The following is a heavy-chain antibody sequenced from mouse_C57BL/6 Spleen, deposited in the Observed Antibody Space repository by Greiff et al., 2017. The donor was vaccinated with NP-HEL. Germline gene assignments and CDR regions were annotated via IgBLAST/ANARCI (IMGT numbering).Heavy chain of an antibody. V-gene: IGHV1-82*01. CDR3: ERLGSYYGRSFWYFDV. D-gene: IGHD1-1*01. J-gene: IGHJ1*03. CDR1: GYAFSSSW. CDR2: IYPGDGDT. Sequence: QVQLQQSGPELVKPGASVKISCKASGYAFSSSWMNWVKQRPGKGLEWIGRIYPGDGDTNYNGKFKGKATLTADQSSSTAYMQLSSLTSEDSAVYFCERLGSYYGRSFWYFDVWGTGTTVTVSS.